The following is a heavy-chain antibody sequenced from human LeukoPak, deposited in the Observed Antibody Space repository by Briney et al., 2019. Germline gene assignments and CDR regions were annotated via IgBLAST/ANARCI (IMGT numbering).Heavy chain of an antibody. V-gene: IGHV3-23*01. D-gene: IGHD3-22*01. J-gene: IGHJ4*02. CDR2: ISGSGGST. CDR3: AKDLRPVYYYDSSGYYPLMSY. CDR1: GFTFSSYA. Sequence: PGGSLRLSCAASGFTFSSYAMSWVRQAPGKGLEWVSAISGSGGSTYYADSVKGRFTISRDNSKNMLYLQMNSLRAEDTAVYYCAKDLRPVYYYDSSGYYPLMSYWGQGTLVTVSS.